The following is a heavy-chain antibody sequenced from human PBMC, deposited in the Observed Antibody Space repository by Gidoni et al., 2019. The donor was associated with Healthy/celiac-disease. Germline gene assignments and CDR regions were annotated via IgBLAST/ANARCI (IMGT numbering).Heavy chain of an antibody. CDR3: ARGDGGSYYGY. CDR1: GFPFSSYS. Sequence: EVQLVESGGGLVKPGGSLRLSCAASGFPFSSYSMNWVRQAPGKGLEWVSSISSSSSYIYYADSVKGRFTISRDNAKNSLYLQMNSLRAEDTAVYYCARGDGGSYYGYWGQGTLVTVSS. D-gene: IGHD1-26*01. CDR2: ISSSSSYI. J-gene: IGHJ4*02. V-gene: IGHV3-21*01.